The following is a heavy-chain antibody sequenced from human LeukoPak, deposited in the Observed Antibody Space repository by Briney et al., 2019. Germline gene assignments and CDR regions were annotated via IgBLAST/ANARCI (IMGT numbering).Heavy chain of an antibody. J-gene: IGHJ4*02. CDR1: GGSISSRSYY. CDR3: ASENCSGTSCSSFDY. D-gene: IGHD2-2*01. CDR2: IFYSGTT. V-gene: IGHV4-39*01. Sequence: ASETLSLTCTVSGGSISSRSYYWGWTRQPPGKGLEWIGSIFYSGTTYYNPSLKSRVTISVDTSKNQFSLRLSSVTAADTAVYYCASENCSGTSCSSFDYWGQGTLVTVSS.